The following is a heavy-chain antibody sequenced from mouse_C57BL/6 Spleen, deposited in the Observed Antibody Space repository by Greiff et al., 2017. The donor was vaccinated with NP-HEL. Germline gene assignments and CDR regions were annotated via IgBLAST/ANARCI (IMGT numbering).Heavy chain of an antibody. CDR2: ISSGGSYT. J-gene: IGHJ4*01. CDR3: AREDYYGSSPHYYAMGY. D-gene: IGHD1-1*01. V-gene: IGHV5-6*01. CDR1: GFTFSSYG. Sequence: EVMLVESGGDLVKPGGSLKLSCAASGFTFSSYGMSWVRQTPDKRLEWVATISSGGSYTYYPDSVKGRFTISRDNAKNTLYLQMSSLKSEDTAMYYCAREDYYGSSPHYYAMGYWGQGTSVTVSS.